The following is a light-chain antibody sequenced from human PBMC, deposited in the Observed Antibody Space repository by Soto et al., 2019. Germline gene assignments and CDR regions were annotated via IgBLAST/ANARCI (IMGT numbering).Light chain of an antibody. J-gene: IGKJ2*02. V-gene: IGKV3D-7*01. CDR1: QTISGNY. CDR3: HQNYDLPWT. Sequence: EIAVTQSPASLSLSPGESVTLSCRTSQTISGNYLSWYHRRPGQAPRLLIFGASIRATDIPARFSGSGSGRDFTLAITSLEPEDFAVYYCHQNYDLPWTFGQGTKLEMK. CDR2: GAS.